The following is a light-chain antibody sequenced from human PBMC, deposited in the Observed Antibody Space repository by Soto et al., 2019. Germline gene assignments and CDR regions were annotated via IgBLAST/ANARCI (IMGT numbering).Light chain of an antibody. CDR1: GRDIGAYDY. CDR2: GVK. V-gene: IGLV2-14*01. Sequence: QSALTQPASVSGSPGQSITISCTGSGRDIGAYDYVSWYQQHPGKAPKLIIYGVKNRPSGVSNRFSASKSAFTASLIISGLQTEDEADYYCSSYTTSYFYVFGPGTKLTVL. CDR3: SSYTTSYFYV. J-gene: IGLJ1*01.